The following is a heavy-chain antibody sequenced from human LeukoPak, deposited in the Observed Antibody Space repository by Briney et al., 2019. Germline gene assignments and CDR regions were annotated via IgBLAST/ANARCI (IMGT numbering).Heavy chain of an antibody. V-gene: IGHV3-21*04. CDR1: GFTFSSNS. J-gene: IGHJ4*02. CDR2: ISTSSSYI. Sequence: GGSLRLSCAASGFTFSSNSMNWVRQAPGKGLEWVSSISTSSSYIYYVDSVKGRFTISRDNARNSLYLQMNSLRAEDMALYYCAKSDGRETYGIDYWGQGTLVTVSS. D-gene: IGHD4-17*01. CDR3: AKSDGRETYGIDY.